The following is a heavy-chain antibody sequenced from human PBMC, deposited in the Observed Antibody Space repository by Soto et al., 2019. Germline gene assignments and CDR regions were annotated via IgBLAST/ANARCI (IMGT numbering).Heavy chain of an antibody. CDR2: INHSGST. Sequence: QVQLQQWGAGLLKPSETLSLTCAVYGGSFSGYYWSWIRQPPGKGLEWIGEINHSGSTNYNPSLTSPVTISVDTSKNQFSLKLSSVTAADTAVYYCARGRRHITMVRGISRYYGMDVWGQGTTVTVSS. J-gene: IGHJ6*02. CDR3: ARGRRHITMVRGISRYYGMDV. V-gene: IGHV4-34*01. CDR1: GGSFSGYY. D-gene: IGHD3-10*01.